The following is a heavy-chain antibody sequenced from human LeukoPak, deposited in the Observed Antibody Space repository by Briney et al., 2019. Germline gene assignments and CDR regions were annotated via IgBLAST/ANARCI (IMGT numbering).Heavy chain of an antibody. V-gene: IGHV4-39*07. D-gene: IGHD3-22*01. CDR3: ARGDSSGYYSPFDY. Sequence: PSETLSLTCTVSGGSISSSSYYWGWIRQPPGKGLEWIVSIYYSGSTYYNPSLKSRVTISVDTSKNQFSLKLSSVTAADTAVYYCARGDSSGYYSPFDYWGQGTLVTVSS. CDR1: GGSISSSSYY. CDR2: IYYSGST. J-gene: IGHJ4*02.